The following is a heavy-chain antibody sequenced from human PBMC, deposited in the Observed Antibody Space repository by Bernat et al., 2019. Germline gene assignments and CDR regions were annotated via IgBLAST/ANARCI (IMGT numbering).Heavy chain of an antibody. CDR2: IIPILGIA. V-gene: IGHV1-69*04. D-gene: IGHD3-22*01. CDR3: ARAYYYYDSSGYTYFDY. CDR1: GGTFSSYA. Sequence: QVQLVQSRAEVKKPGSSVKVSCKASGGTFSSYAISWVRQAPGQGLEWMGRIIPILGIANYAQKFQGRVTITADKSTSTAYMELSSLRSEDTAVYYCARAYYYYDSSGYTYFDYWGQGTLVTVSS. J-gene: IGHJ4*02.